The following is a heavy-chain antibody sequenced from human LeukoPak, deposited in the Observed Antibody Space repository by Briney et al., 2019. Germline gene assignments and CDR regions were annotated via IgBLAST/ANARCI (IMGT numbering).Heavy chain of an antibody. D-gene: IGHD4-17*01. V-gene: IGHV3-21*01. CDR3: ARVYGDYVP. Sequence: GGSLRLSCAASGFTFSSYTMNWVRQAPGKGLEWVSSISSSSSSYTHYADSVKGRFTISRDNAKNSLYLQMNSLRAEDTAVYYCARVYGDYVPWGQGTLVTVSS. J-gene: IGHJ5*02. CDR2: ISSSSSSYT. CDR1: GFTFSSYT.